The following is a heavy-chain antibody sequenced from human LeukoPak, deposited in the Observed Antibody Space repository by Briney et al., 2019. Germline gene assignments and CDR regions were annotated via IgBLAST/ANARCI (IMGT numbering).Heavy chain of an antibody. D-gene: IGHD5-24*01. J-gene: IGHJ3*02. V-gene: IGHV5-51*01. CDR3: ARPTFRGDGYNLHVTPPLFDI. CDR1: GYSFTSYW. CDR2: IYPGDSDT. Sequence: GESLQISCKGSGYSFTSYWIGWVRQMPGKGLEWMGIIYPGDSDTRYSPSFQGQVTISADKSISTAYLQWSSLKASDTAMYYCARPTFRGDGYNLHVTPPLFDIWGQGTMVTVSS.